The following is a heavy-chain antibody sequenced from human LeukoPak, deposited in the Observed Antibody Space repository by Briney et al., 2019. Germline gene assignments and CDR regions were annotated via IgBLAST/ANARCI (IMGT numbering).Heavy chain of an antibody. CDR1: GFTFSTYV. J-gene: IGHJ5*02. Sequence: PGGSLRLSCAASGFTFSTYVMSWVRQAPGKGLEWVSVISGSGGSTNYADSVKGRFTISRDNAKNSLYLQMNSLRAEDTAVYYCARDPPGDPWGQGTLVTVSS. V-gene: IGHV3-23*01. CDR3: ARDPPGDP. CDR2: ISGSGGST.